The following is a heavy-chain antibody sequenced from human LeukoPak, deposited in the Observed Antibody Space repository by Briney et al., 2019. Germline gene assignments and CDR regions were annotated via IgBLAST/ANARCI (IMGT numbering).Heavy chain of an antibody. CDR3: ARADYYYGSGRLDY. V-gene: IGHV4-61*08. CDR2: IYYSGST. Sequence: SETLSLTGTVSGGSISSGGYSWSWIRQPPGKGLEWIGYIYYSGSTNYNPSLKSRVTISVDTAKNQFSLKLSSVTAADTAVYYCARADYYYGSGRLDYWGQGTLVTVSS. D-gene: IGHD3-10*01. J-gene: IGHJ4*02. CDR1: GGSISSGGYS.